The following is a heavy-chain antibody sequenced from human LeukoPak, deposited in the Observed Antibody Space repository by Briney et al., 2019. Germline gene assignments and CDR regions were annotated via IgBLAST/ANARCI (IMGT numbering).Heavy chain of an antibody. D-gene: IGHD1-26*01. CDR1: GGSISSYY. CDR2: IYHSGST. CDR3: ARDGWELLSRRYGMDV. V-gene: IGHV4-59*01. Sequence: SETLSLTCTVSGGSISSYYWSWIRQPPGKGLEWIGYIYHSGSTNYNPSLKSRVTISVDTSKNQFSLKLSSVTAADTAVYYCARDGWELLSRRYGMDVWGQGTTVTVSS. J-gene: IGHJ6*02.